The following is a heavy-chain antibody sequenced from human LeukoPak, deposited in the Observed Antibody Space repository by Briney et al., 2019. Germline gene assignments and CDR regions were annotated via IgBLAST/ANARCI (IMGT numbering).Heavy chain of an antibody. D-gene: IGHD1-26*01. CDR3: ARDAGWGYYDL. CDR2: IDKHGNGK. J-gene: IGHJ4*02. V-gene: IGHV3-7*01. Sequence: GGSLRLSCVASGFTFSISWVTWVRQAPGKGLEWVANIDKHGNGKYYVDSVKGRFAISRDYTTNSVFLQMNSLRAEDTSVYYCARDAGWGYYDLWGQGTPVTVSS. CDR1: GFTFSISW.